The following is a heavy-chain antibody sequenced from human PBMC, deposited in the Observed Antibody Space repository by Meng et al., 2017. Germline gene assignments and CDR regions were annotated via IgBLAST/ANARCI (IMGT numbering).Heavy chain of an antibody. J-gene: IGHJ6*02. CDR1: GFTFSSYE. CDR3: ARLTVAGHRDYYYGMDV. D-gene: IGHD6-19*01. CDR2: ISSSGSTT. V-gene: IGHV3-48*03. Sequence: GESLKISCAASGFTFSSYEMNWVRQAPGKGLEWGSYISSSGSTTYYADSVKGRVTISRDNAKNSLYLKMNSMRAEDTAVYYCARLTVAGHRDYYYGMDVWGQGTTVTVSS.